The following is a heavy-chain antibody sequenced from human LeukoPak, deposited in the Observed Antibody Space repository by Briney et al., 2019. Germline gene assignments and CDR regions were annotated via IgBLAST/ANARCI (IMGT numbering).Heavy chain of an antibody. Sequence: SETLSLTCTVSGGSISSYYWSWIRQPPGKGLEWIGYIYYSGSTNYNPSLKSRVTISVDTSKNQFSLKLSSVTAADTAVYYCARGKLLENAFDIWGQGTMVTVSS. CDR2: IYYSGST. CDR1: GGSISSYY. D-gene: IGHD4-23*01. CDR3: ARGKLLENAFDI. J-gene: IGHJ3*02. V-gene: IGHV4-59*01.